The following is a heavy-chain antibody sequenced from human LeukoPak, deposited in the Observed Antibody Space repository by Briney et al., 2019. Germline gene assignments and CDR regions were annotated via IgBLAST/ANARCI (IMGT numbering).Heavy chain of an antibody. CDR3: AKRKRPGLYGMDV. D-gene: IGHD6-25*01. V-gene: IGHV4-34*01. Sequence: SETLSLTCAVYGGSFSGYYWSWIRQPPGKGLEWIGEINHSGSTNYNPSLKSRVTISVDTSKNQFSLKLSSVTAADTAVYYCAKRKRPGLYGMDVWGQGTTVTVSS. CDR2: INHSGST. CDR1: GGSFSGYY. J-gene: IGHJ6*02.